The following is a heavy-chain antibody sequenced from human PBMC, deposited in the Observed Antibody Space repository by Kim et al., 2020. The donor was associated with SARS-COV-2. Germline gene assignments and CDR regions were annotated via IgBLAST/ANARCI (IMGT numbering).Heavy chain of an antibody. D-gene: IGHD4-17*01. Sequence: GGSLRLSCAASGFTFNSYSMNWVRQAPGKGLEWVSSISTSGNPIYYADSVRGRFIISRANAKNPLPLQMTSLVADDTAVYYCARDNFDYLHGDRVAHYFYYGLDAWGQGTTVSVSS. J-gene: IGHJ6*02. CDR1: GFTFNSYS. CDR2: ISTSGNPI. V-gene: IGHV3-21*01. CDR3: ARDNFDYLHGDRVAHYFYYGLDA.